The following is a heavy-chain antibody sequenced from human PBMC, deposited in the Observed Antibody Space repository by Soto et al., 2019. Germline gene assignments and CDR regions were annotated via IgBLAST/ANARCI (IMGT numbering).Heavy chain of an antibody. CDR3: ARQGVTADDS. Sequence: PVASLKISCEASGYSFTSYWLTWVRQMPGKGLEWMGRIDPSDSYTNFSPSFQGHVTISADKAIITAYLQWDSLQTSDTAMYYCARQGVTADDSWGQGTLVTVSS. V-gene: IGHV5-10-1*01. D-gene: IGHD2-2*01. CDR2: IDPSDSYT. CDR1: GYSFTSYW. J-gene: IGHJ4*02.